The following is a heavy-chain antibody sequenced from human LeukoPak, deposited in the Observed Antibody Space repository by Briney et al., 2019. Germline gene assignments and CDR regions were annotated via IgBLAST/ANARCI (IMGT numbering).Heavy chain of an antibody. CDR1: GYTFTNYY. J-gene: IGHJ4*02. Sequence: ASVTVSCQASGYTFTNYYMHWVRQAPGQGLEWMGIINPSGGSTSYAQKFQGRVTMTRDTSTSTVYMELSSLRSEDTALYYCARESSVGATSVWGQGTLVTVSS. V-gene: IGHV1-46*01. CDR2: INPSGGST. CDR3: ARESSVGATSV. D-gene: IGHD1-26*01.